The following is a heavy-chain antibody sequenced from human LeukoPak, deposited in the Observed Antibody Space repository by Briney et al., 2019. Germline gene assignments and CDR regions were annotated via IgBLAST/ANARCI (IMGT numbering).Heavy chain of an antibody. J-gene: IGHJ3*02. Sequence: GGSLRLSCAASGFTFSSYAMHWVRQAPGKGLEWVAVISYDGSNKYYADSVKGRFTISRDNSKNTLYLQMNSLRAEDTAVYYCAKDWGYCSSTSCYNTDAFDIWGQGTMVTVSS. CDR2: ISYDGSNK. D-gene: IGHD2-2*01. V-gene: IGHV3-30-3*01. CDR1: GFTFSSYA. CDR3: AKDWGYCSSTSCYNTDAFDI.